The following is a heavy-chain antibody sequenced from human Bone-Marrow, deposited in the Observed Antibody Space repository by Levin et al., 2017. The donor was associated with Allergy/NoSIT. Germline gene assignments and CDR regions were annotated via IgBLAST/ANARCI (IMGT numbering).Heavy chain of an antibody. V-gene: IGHV3-23*01. J-gene: IGHJ4*02. CDR2: ISGSGGST. CDR1: GFTFSSYA. Sequence: TGGSLRLSCAASGFTFSSYAMSWVRQAPGKGLEWVSAISGSGGSTYYADSVKGRFTISRDNSKNTLYLQMNSLRAEDTAVYYCAKGGMYYYGSGSYSSPYYFDYWGQGTLVTVSS. D-gene: IGHD3-10*01. CDR3: AKGGMYYYGSGSYSSPYYFDY.